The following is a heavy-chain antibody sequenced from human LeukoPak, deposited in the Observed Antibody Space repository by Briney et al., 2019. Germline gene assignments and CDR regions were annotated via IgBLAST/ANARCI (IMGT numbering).Heavy chain of an antibody. J-gene: IGHJ4*02. Sequence: ASVKVSCKASGYTFTSYGISWVRQAPGQGLEWMGWISAYNGNTNYAQKLQGRVTMTTDTSTSTAYMELRSLRSDDTAVYYCARDVDYYDSSGYYGDYWGQGTLVTVSS. V-gene: IGHV1-18*01. CDR1: GYTFTSYG. CDR2: ISAYNGNT. CDR3: ARDVDYYDSSGYYGDY. D-gene: IGHD3-22*01.